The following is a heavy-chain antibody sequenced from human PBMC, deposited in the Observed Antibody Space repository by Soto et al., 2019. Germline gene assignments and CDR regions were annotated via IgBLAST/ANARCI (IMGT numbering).Heavy chain of an antibody. D-gene: IGHD3-10*01. J-gene: IGHJ6*02. Sequence: SVKVSCKASGGTFSSYAISWVRQAPGQGLEWMGGIIPIFGTANYAQKFQGRVTITADESTSTAYMELSSLRSEDTAVYYCARAFLWTGELRGGMDVWGQGTTVTVSS. CDR1: GGTFSSYA. CDR3: ARAFLWTGELRGGMDV. V-gene: IGHV1-69*13. CDR2: IIPIFGTA.